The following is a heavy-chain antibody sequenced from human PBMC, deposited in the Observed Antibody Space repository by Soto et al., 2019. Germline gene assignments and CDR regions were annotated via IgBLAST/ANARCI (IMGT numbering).Heavy chain of an antibody. CDR2: IKSKIDGGTT. V-gene: IGHV3-15*01. J-gene: IGHJ4*02. D-gene: IGHD5-18*01. CDR3: KTDSTWIKPGY. CDR1: GFTFINAW. Sequence: GGSLRLSCAASGFTFINAWMSWVRQAPGKGLEWVGRIKSKIDGGTTDYAAPVKGRFTISRDDSKNTLYVQMNSLKTEDTAVYYCKTDSTWIKPGYWGQGTLVTVSS.